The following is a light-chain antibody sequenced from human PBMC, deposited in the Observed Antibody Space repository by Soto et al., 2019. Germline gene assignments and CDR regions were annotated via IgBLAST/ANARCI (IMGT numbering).Light chain of an antibody. CDR3: SSYAGSNTVA. Sequence: QSALTQPASVSGSPGQSITISCTGTSSDVGGYNYVSWYQQHPGEAPKLMIYDVSNRPSGVSNRFSGSKSGNTASLTISGLQAADEADYYCSSYAGSNTVAFGGGTMVTVL. J-gene: IGLJ2*01. CDR2: DVS. CDR1: SSDVGGYNY. V-gene: IGLV2-14*03.